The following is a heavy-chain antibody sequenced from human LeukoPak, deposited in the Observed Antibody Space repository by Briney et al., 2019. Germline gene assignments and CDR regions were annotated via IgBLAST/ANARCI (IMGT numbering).Heavy chain of an antibody. V-gene: IGHV1-18*01. Sequence: ASVKVSCKASGYTFTSYGISWVRQAPGQGLEWMGWISAYNGNTNYAQKLQDRVTMTTDTSTSTAYMELSSLRSEDTAVYYCARGLDTAMLKLWGQGTLVTVSS. J-gene: IGHJ4*02. CDR2: ISAYNGNT. CDR3: ARGLDTAMLKL. CDR1: GYTFTSYG. D-gene: IGHD5-18*01.